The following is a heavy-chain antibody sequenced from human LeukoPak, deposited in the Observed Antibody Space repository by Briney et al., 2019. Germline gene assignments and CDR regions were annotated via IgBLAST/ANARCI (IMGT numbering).Heavy chain of an antibody. CDR3: ARDRSSTIEDYFDY. J-gene: IGHJ4*02. D-gene: IGHD6-13*01. CDR1: GFTFSSYS. V-gene: IGHV3-21*01. CDR2: ISGSSSYI. Sequence: PGGSLRLSCAASGFTFSSYSMNWVRQAPGKGLEWVSSISGSSSYIYYADSVKGRFTISRDNAKNSLYLQMNSLRAEDTAVYYCARDRSSTIEDYFDYWGQGTLVTVSS.